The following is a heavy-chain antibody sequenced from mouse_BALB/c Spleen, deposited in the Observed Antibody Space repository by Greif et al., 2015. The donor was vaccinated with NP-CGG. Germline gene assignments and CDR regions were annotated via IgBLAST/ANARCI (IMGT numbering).Heavy chain of an antibody. Sequence: EVQVVESGGGLVQPGGSMKLSCVASGFTFSNYWMNWVRQSPEKGLEWVAEIRLKSNNYATHYAESVKGRFTISRDDSKSSVYLQMNNLRAEDTGIYYCTSFYYYAMDYWGQGTSVTVSS. CDR2: IRLKSNNYAT. V-gene: IGHV6-6*02. CDR3: TSFYYYAMDY. J-gene: IGHJ4*01. CDR1: GFTFSNYW.